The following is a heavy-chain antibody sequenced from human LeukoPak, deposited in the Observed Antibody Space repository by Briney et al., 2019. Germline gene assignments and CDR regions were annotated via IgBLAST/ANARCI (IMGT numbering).Heavy chain of an antibody. V-gene: IGHV1-2*02. J-gene: IGHJ3*02. CDR1: GYSFSAYY. CDR3: ARGVDAFDI. Sequence: ASVKVSCKASGYSFSAYYVNWVRQAPGQGLEWMAWINPKSGVTNYVKGFQGRVTMSRDTSISTVYMELSRLRSDDSAVYYCARGVDAFDIWGQGTMVTVSS. CDR2: INPKSGVT.